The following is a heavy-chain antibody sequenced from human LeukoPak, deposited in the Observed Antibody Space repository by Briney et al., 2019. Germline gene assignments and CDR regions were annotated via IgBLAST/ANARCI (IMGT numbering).Heavy chain of an antibody. D-gene: IGHD3-16*01. CDR3: ARESLPLGDAFDI. CDR1: GYTFTSYV. J-gene: IGHJ3*02. Sequence: ASVKVSCKASGYTFTSYVINWVRQATGQGLEWMGWMNPNSGNTGYAQKFQGRVTMTRNTSISTAYMELSSLRSEDTAVYYCARESLPLGDAFDIWGQGTMVTVSS. CDR2: MNPNSGNT. V-gene: IGHV1-8*01.